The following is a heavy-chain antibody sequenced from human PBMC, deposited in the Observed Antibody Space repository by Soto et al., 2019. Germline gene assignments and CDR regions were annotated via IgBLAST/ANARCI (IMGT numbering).Heavy chain of an antibody. Sequence: PSDTLSLTSTVSGGSISSYYWSWIRQPPGKGLEWIGYIYYSGSTNYNPSLKSRVTISVDTSKNQFSLKLSSVTAADTAVYYCARGHDPPVRGEDYYYYYGMDVWGQGTTVTVSS. CDR3: ARGHDPPVRGEDYYYYYGMDV. J-gene: IGHJ6*02. D-gene: IGHD3-10*01. V-gene: IGHV4-59*07. CDR1: GGSISSYY. CDR2: IYYSGST.